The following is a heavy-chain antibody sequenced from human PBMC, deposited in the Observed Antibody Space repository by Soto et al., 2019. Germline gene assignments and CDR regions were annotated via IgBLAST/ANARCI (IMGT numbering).Heavy chain of an antibody. Sequence: QVQLQESGPGLVKPSETLSLTCTVSGGSVSSGSYYWSWIRQPPGKGLEWIGYIYYSGSTNYNPSLMSRVTTSVDTYTNQFSLKLRSVTAAEKAVFYCARNRITIFGVVTYYFDYWGQGTLVTVSS. CDR1: GGSVSSGSYY. CDR3: ARNRITIFGVVTYYFDY. V-gene: IGHV4-61*01. D-gene: IGHD3-3*01. CDR2: IYYSGST. J-gene: IGHJ4*02.